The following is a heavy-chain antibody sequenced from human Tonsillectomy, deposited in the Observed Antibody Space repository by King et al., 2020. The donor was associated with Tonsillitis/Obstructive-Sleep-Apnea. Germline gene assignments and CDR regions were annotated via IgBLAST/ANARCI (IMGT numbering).Heavy chain of an antibody. J-gene: IGHJ4*02. CDR1: GFTFSSYG. V-gene: IGHV3-30*18. Sequence: VQLVESGGGVVQPGRSLRLSCAASGFTFSSYGMHWVRQAPGKGLEWVAVISYDGSNKYYADSVKGRFTISRDNSKNTRYLQMNSLRAEDTAVYYCAKDSGGSYYSGADYWGQGTLVTVSS. D-gene: IGHD1-26*01. CDR3: AKDSGGSYYSGADY. CDR2: ISYDGSNK.